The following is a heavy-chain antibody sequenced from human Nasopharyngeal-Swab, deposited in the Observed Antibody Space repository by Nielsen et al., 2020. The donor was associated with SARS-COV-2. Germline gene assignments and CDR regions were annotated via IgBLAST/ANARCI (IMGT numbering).Heavy chain of an antibody. Sequence: GESLKISCAASGFTFSSYAMHWVRQAPGKGLEWVAVISYDGSNKYYADSVNGRFTISRDNSKNTLYLQMNSLRAEDTAVYYCARDGNYYDSSGYYYVPDYYYYYYMDVWGKGTTVTVSS. CDR2: ISYDGSNK. V-gene: IGHV3-30-3*01. CDR3: ARDGNYYDSSGYYYVPDYYYYYYMDV. J-gene: IGHJ6*03. D-gene: IGHD3-22*01. CDR1: GFTFSSYA.